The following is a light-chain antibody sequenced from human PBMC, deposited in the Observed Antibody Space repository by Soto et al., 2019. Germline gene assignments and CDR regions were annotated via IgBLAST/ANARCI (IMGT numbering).Light chain of an antibody. CDR3: QQSYNTPIT. V-gene: IGKV1-39*01. Sequence: SLPPSLGDKSTMTGRASQTISNYLNWYQQKSGRAPELLVYAASNLQSGVPSRFTGSGSGTHFTLTISGLEPADFATYFCQQSYNTPITFGQGRRLEIK. CDR2: AAS. J-gene: IGKJ5*01. CDR1: QTISNY.